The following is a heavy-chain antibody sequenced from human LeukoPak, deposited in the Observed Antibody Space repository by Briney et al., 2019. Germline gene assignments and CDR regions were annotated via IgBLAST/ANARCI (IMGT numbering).Heavy chain of an antibody. CDR2: IIPIFGTA. CDR1: GGTFSSYA. D-gene: IGHD6-19*01. Sequence: GASVKVSCKASGGTFSSYAISWVRQAPGQGLEWMGGIIPIFGTANYAQKFQGRVTITADESTSTAYMELSSLRSEDTAVYYCARRDGWSRNFDYWGQGTLVTVSS. J-gene: IGHJ4*02. V-gene: IGHV1-69*13. CDR3: ARRDGWSRNFDY.